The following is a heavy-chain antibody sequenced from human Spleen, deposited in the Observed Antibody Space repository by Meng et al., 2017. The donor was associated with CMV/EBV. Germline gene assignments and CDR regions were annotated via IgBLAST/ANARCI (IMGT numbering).Heavy chain of an antibody. D-gene: IGHD1-26*01. CDR1: GGTFSSSA. Sequence: SVKVSCKASGGTFSSSAISWVRQAPGQGLEWMGGIIPIFGTSNYAQKFQGRVTLTEDKFTSTVYMALSSLTSDDTAVYYCARDGLMGGTTVFDYWGQGTLVTVSS. CDR2: IIPIFGTS. V-gene: IGHV1-69*06. J-gene: IGHJ4*02. CDR3: ARDGLMGGTTVFDY.